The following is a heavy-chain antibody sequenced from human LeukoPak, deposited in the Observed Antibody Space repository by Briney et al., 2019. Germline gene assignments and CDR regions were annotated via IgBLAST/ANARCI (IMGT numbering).Heavy chain of an antibody. Sequence: ASVKVSCKVSGYTLTELSMHWVRQAPGQGLEWMGIINPSGGSTSYAQKFQGRVTMTRDTSTSTVYMELSSLRSEDTAVYYCARVTVVAPFDYWGQGTLVTVSS. D-gene: IGHD2-15*01. CDR3: ARVTVVAPFDY. V-gene: IGHV1-46*01. J-gene: IGHJ4*02. CDR2: INPSGGST. CDR1: GYTLTELS.